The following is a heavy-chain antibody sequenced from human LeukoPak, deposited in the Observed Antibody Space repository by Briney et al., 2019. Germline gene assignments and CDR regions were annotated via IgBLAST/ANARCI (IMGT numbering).Heavy chain of an antibody. CDR1: GGSISSGSYD. CDR2: IDTSGST. V-gene: IGHV4-61*02. D-gene: IGHD3/OR15-3a*01. CDR3: ARQTGSGLFILP. J-gene: IGHJ4*02. Sequence: PSQTLSLTCTVSGGSISSGSYDWSWIRQPAGKGLEWIGRIDTSGSTYYNASLKSQFSISIDTSKTKTSLRLTSVTAADTAVYYCARQTGSGLFILPGGQGTLVTVSS.